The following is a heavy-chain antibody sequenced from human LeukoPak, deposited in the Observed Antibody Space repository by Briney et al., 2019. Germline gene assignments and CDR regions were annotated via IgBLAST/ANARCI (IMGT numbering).Heavy chain of an antibody. CDR2: IYYSGST. V-gene: IGHV4-31*11. Sequence: PSETLSLTCAVYGGSFSGYYWSWIRQHPGKGLEWIGYIYYSGSTYYNPSLKSRVTISVDTSKNQFSLKLSSVTAADTAVYYCAREGSRITGTNYFDYWGQGTLVTVSS. J-gene: IGHJ4*02. CDR1: GGSFSGYY. D-gene: IGHD1-20*01. CDR3: AREGSRITGTNYFDY.